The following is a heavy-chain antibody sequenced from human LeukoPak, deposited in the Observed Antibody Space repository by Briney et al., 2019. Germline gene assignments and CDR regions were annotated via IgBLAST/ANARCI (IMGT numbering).Heavy chain of an antibody. J-gene: IGHJ4*02. CDR3: ARGKSSGAPGAY. D-gene: IGHD6-19*01. CDR2: IKQDGSEK. V-gene: IGHV3-7*03. CDR1: GLTFSNYW. Sequence: GGSLRLSCAASGLTFSNYWMSWVRQAPGKGLEWVANIKQDGSEKYYVDSVKDRFTISRDNAKNSLCLQMNSLRADDTAVYYCARGKSSGAPGAYWGQGTLVTVSS.